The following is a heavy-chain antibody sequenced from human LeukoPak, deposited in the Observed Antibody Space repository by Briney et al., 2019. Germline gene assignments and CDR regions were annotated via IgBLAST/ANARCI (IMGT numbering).Heavy chain of an antibody. J-gene: IGHJ3*02. CDR1: GGSISSGDYY. CDR3: ARGHYYDRRAFDI. D-gene: IGHD3-22*01. CDR2: IYYSGST. V-gene: IGHV4-30-4*01. Sequence: SETLSLTCTVSGGSISSGDYYWSWIRQPPGKGLEWIGYIYYSGSTYYNPSLKSRVTISVDTSKNQFSLKLSSVTAADTAVYYCARGHYYDRRAFDIWGQGTMVTVSS.